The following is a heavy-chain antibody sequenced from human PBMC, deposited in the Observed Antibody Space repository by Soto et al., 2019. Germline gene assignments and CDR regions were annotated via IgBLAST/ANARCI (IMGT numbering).Heavy chain of an antibody. V-gene: IGHV4-39*01. D-gene: IGHD5-12*01. CDR1: GGSISSSSYY. CDR3: AESVATPDNWFDP. J-gene: IGHJ5*02. Sequence: SETLSLTCTVSGGSISSSSYYWGWIRQPPGKGLEWIGSIYYSGSTYYNPSLKSQVTISVDTSKNQFSLKLSSVTAADTAVYYCAESVATPDNWFDPWGQGTLVTVSS. CDR2: IYYSGST.